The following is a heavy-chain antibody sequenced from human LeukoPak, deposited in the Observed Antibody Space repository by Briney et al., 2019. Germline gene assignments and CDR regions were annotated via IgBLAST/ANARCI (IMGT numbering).Heavy chain of an antibody. CDR1: GDSISSTSYY. D-gene: IGHD1-26*01. J-gene: IGHJ1*01. Sequence: PSETQSLTCTVSGDSISSTSYYWGWIRQPPGKGLEWIGTIYYSGRTYYNPSLKSRVTIFVDTAKNQVSLKLSSVTAADTAVYYCARPSGSYRAEYFQHWGQGTLVTVSS. CDR3: ARPSGSYRAEYFQH. CDR2: IYYSGRT. V-gene: IGHV4-39*01.